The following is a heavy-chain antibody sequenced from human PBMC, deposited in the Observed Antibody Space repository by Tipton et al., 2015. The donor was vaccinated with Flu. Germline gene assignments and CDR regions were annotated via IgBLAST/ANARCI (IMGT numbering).Heavy chain of an antibody. V-gene: IGHV5-51*01. CDR3: ARPRLESSSWPFVF. CDR2: INPDDSDT. D-gene: IGHD6-13*01. CDR1: GYSFTSYW. J-gene: IGHJ4*01. Sequence: QLVQSGAEVEKAGGPLKISCKGSGYSFTSYWIGWVRQMPGKGLEWMGIINPDDSDTRYSPSFHGQVTISVDKSIRTAFLQWSGLKASDTAIYYCARPRLESSSWPFVFWGRGTLVTVSS.